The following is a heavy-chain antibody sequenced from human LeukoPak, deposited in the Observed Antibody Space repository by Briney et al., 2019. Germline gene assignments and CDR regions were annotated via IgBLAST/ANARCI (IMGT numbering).Heavy chain of an antibody. J-gene: IGHJ6*02. CDR3: ASRIGRYNYYFGMDV. Sequence: SETLSLTCTVHGGPFDHYYWTWIRQSPGVGLEWIGEINESGSTNYDPSLQSRVTISVDTSKNHLFLKMTSVTAADTAVYYCASRIGRYNYYFGMDVWGQGTTVTVSS. CDR2: INESGST. D-gene: IGHD1-26*01. CDR1: GGPFDHYY. V-gene: IGHV4-34*01.